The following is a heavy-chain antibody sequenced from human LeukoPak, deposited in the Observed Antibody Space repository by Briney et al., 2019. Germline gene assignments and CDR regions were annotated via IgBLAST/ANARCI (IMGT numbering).Heavy chain of an antibody. CDR3: VRDYSSGPFDAFDI. Sequence: PSETLSLTCTVSGGSISSGSYYWSWIRQPAGKGLEWIGRIYTSGSTNYNPSLKSRVTISVDTSKNQFSLKLSSVTAADTAVYYCVRDYSSGPFDAFDIWGQGTMVTVSS. V-gene: IGHV4-61*02. CDR1: GGSISSGSYY. D-gene: IGHD6-19*01. J-gene: IGHJ3*02. CDR2: IYTSGST.